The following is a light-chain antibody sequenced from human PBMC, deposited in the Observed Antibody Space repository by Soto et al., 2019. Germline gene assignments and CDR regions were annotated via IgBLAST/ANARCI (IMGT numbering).Light chain of an antibody. CDR2: GAS. J-gene: IGKJ5*01. CDR3: QQYGSSPLIT. CDR1: QGVTSSY. V-gene: IGKV3-20*01. Sequence: EIVLTQSPGTLSLSPGESATLSCRAGQGVTSSYLAWYQQKPGQAPRLLIYGASSRAAGIPDRFSGSGSGTDFTLTISRLEPGDFAVYFCQQYGSSPLITFGQGTRLEIK.